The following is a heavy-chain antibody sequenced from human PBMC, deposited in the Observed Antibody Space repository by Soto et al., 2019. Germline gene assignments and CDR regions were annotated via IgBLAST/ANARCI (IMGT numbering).Heavy chain of an antibody. D-gene: IGHD4-4*01. Sequence: GGSLRLSCAASGFTFSSYEMNWVRQAPGKGLEWVSYISSSGSTIYYADSVKGRFTISRDNAKNSLYLQMNSLRAGDTAVYYCARDRDYNYYYYGMDVWGQGTTVTVSS. V-gene: IGHV3-48*03. CDR1: GFTFSSYE. CDR3: ARDRDYNYYYYGMDV. CDR2: ISSSGSTI. J-gene: IGHJ6*02.